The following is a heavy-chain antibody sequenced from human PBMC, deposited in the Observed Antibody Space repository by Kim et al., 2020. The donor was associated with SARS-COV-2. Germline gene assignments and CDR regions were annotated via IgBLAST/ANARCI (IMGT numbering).Heavy chain of an antibody. V-gene: IGHV4-34*13. D-gene: IGHD2-2*01. Sequence: SLKSRVTRSVDTSKNRFSLELSSVTAADTAVYYCARIVVVQAAETYYFDYWGQGTLVTVSS. CDR3: ARIVVVQAAETYYFDY. J-gene: IGHJ4*02.